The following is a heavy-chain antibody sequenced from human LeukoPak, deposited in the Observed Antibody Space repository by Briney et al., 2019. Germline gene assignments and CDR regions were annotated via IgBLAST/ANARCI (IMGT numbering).Heavy chain of an antibody. CDR1: GGSISSYY. CDR2: IYYSGST. D-gene: IGHD5-12*01. J-gene: IGHJ6*02. Sequence: SETLSLTCTVSGGSISSYYWSWIRQPPGKGLEWIGYIYYSGSTNYNPSLKSRVTISVDTSKNQFSLKLSSVTAADTAVYYCARGGYSGYDHYYYYGMDVWGQGTTVTVSS. V-gene: IGHV4-59*01. CDR3: ARGGYSGYDHYYYYGMDV.